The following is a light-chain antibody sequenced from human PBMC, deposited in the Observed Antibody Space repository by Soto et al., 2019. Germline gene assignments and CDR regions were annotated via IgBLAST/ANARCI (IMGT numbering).Light chain of an antibody. CDR2: DAS. Sequence: DIQMTQSPPSLSASVGDRVTITCRASQGIGKSLAWYQQRPGKGPKLLIYDASTLQSGVPSRFSGSASGADFTLTISILRPEDVATYYCQKYDSAPLTFGGGTKVEVK. V-gene: IGKV1-27*01. J-gene: IGKJ4*01. CDR1: QGIGKS. CDR3: QKYDSAPLT.